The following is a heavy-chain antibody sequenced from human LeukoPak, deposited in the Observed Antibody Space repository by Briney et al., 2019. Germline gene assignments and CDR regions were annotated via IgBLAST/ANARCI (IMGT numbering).Heavy chain of an antibody. CDR2: ISGSGGST. V-gene: IGHV3-23*01. CDR3: AKGNYDFDY. CDR1: GFTFNDAW. J-gene: IGHJ4*02. Sequence: GGSLRLSCAVSGFTFNDAWMNWVRQAPGKGLEWVSAISGSGGSTYYADSVKGRFTISRDNSKNTLYLQMNSLRAEDTAVYYCAKGNYDFDYWGQGTLVTVSS. D-gene: IGHD1-7*01.